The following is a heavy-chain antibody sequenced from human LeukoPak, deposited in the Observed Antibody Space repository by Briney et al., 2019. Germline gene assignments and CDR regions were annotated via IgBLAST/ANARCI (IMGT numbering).Heavy chain of an antibody. D-gene: IGHD1-1*01. V-gene: IGHV3-13*01. CDR2: IGTASDT. CDR1: GFTFSSCD. CDR3: ARGPPRGKYYYMDV. J-gene: IGHJ6*03. Sequence: GGPLRLSCAASGFTFSSCDMHWVRQPTAQGLEWVSTIGTASDTYYPGSVEGRFTLSRDNAKNSLYLQMNSLTAGDTAVYYCARGPPRGKYYYMDVWGKGTTVTVSS.